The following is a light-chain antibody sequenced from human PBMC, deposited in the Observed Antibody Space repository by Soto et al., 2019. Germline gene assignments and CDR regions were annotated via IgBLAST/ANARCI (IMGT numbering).Light chain of an antibody. CDR3: QQYSSDWT. J-gene: IGKJ1*01. V-gene: IGKV1-5*01. CDR2: KSS. CDR1: QDLDKW. Sequence: ILMSQSPSSLSASVGDRVTITCRASQDLDKWLAWYQQKPGRAPNLLIYKSSTLRQGVPSSFSGFGYGTEYILTITDLQADDFANYYCQQYSSDWTVGQGPVVEMK.